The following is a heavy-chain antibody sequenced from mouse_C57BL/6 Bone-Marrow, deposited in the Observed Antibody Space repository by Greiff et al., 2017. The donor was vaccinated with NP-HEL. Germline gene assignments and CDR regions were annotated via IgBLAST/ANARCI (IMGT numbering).Heavy chain of an antibody. CDR3: ARLVYYDYDVGGYYAMDY. CDR1: GYTFTGYW. J-gene: IGHJ4*01. Sequence: VKLVESGAELMKPGASVKLSCKATGYTFTGYWIEWVKQRPGHGLEWIGEILPGSGSTNYNEKFKGKATFTADTSSNTAYMQLSSLTTEDSAIYYCARLVYYDYDVGGYYAMDYWGQGTSVTVSS. CDR2: ILPGSGST. V-gene: IGHV1-9*01. D-gene: IGHD2-4*01.